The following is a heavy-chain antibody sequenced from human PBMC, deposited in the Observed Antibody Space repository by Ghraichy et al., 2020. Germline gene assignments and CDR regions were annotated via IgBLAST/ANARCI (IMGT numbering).Heavy chain of an antibody. CDR3: AKTRWLQLDGSLDY. J-gene: IGHJ4*02. CDR1: GFTFSSYG. D-gene: IGHD5-24*01. Sequence: GGSLRLSCAASGFTFSSYGMHWVRQAPGKGLEWVAVISYDGSNKYYADSVKGRFTISRDNSKNTLYLQMNSLRAEDTAVYYCAKTRWLQLDGSLDYWGQGTLVTVSS. V-gene: IGHV3-30*18. CDR2: ISYDGSNK.